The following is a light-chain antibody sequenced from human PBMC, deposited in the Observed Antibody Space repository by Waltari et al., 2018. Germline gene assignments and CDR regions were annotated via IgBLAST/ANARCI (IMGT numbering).Light chain of an antibody. V-gene: IGKV3-20*01. CDR1: QTVNSDY. CDR2: GAS. Sequence: EVVLPPSPDTVPFSPGERSTLSCRASQTVNSDYLAWYQQKPGQAPRLLIYGASRRATGVPERFRGSGSGTDFTLTIERLEPEDFTLYHCQQYGSSITFGGGTKVEIK. J-gene: IGKJ4*01. CDR3: QQYGSSIT.